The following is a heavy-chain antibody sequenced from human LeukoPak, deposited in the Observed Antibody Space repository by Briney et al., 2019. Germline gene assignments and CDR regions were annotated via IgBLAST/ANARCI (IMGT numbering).Heavy chain of an antibody. CDR1: GFTFNSFG. CDR3: AKDYDSSGWAAFDI. Sequence: PGGSLRLSCAASGFTFNSFGMRWVRQAPGKGLEWVAVISYDGSNKYFADSVKGRFTISRDNSKNTLYLQMNSLRAEDTAVYYCAKDYDSSGWAAFDIWGQGTMVTVSS. CDR2: ISYDGSNK. V-gene: IGHV3-30*18. J-gene: IGHJ3*02. D-gene: IGHD3-22*01.